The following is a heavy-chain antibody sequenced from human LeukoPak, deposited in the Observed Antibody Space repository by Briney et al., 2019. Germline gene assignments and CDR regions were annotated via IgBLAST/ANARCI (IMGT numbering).Heavy chain of an antibody. D-gene: IGHD3-16*01. Sequence: PGRSLRLSCAASGFTFSSYAMHWVRQAPGKGLEWVAVISYDGSNKYYADSVKGRFTISRDNSKNTLYLQMNSLRAEDTAVYYCARDPGRFGEEGYFDYWGQGTLVTVSS. CDR3: ARDPGRFGEEGYFDY. CDR1: GFTFSSYA. V-gene: IGHV3-30-3*01. CDR2: ISYDGSNK. J-gene: IGHJ4*02.